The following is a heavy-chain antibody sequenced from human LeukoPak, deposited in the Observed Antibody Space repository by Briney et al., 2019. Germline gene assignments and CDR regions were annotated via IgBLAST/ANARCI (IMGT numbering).Heavy chain of an antibody. D-gene: IGHD6-19*01. CDR1: GFTFNTYW. J-gene: IGHJ4*02. CDR2: ISYDGSNK. Sequence: GGSLRLSCAASGFTFNTYWMHWVRQAPGKGLEWVAVISYDGSNKNYAGSVKGRFTISRDNSKSTLYLQMNSLRAEDTAVYYCAKAVTGHYIDYWGQGTLVTVSS. CDR3: AKAVTGHYIDY. V-gene: IGHV3-30*18.